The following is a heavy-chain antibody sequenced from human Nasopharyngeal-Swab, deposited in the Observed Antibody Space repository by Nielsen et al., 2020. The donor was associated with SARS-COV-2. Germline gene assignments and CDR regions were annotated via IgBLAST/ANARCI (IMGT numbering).Heavy chain of an antibody. V-gene: IGHV3-11*05. CDR2: ISSSSSYT. CDR3: ARGDRIAVAGTFSLTDYYYGMDV. CDR1: GFTFSDYY. Sequence: GESLKISCAASGFTFSDYYMSWIRQAPGKGLEWVSYISSSSSYTNYADSVKGRFTNSRDNAKNSLYLQMNSLRAEDTAVYYCARGDRIAVAGTFSLTDYYYGMDVWGQGTTVTVSS. J-gene: IGHJ6*02. D-gene: IGHD6-19*01.